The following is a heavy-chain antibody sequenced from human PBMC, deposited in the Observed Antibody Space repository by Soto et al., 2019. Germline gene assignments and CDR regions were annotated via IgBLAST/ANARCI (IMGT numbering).Heavy chain of an antibody. D-gene: IGHD3-9*01. V-gene: IGHV3-21*01. CDR2: ISSGGNYV. J-gene: IGHJ6*02. CDR3: ARDLKDGMDV. CDR1: GFTFRTYS. Sequence: GGSLRLSCAASGFTFRTYSMNWVRQAPGKGLEWVSSISSGGNYVYYADSLKGRITISRDNAKNSLYLQMNSLRPEDTAMYYCARDLKDGMDVWGQGTTVTVSS.